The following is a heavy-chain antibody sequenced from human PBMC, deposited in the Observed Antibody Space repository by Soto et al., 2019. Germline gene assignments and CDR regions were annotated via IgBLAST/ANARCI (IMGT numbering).Heavy chain of an antibody. CDR3: AKSAAGTHHSDY. CDR2: ISYDGSNK. V-gene: IGHV3-30*18. J-gene: IGHJ4*01. D-gene: IGHD6-13*01. CDR1: GFTFSSYG. Sequence: QVQLVESGGGVVQPGRSLRLSCAASGFTFSSYGMHWVRQAPGKGLEWVAVISYDGSNKYYADSVKGRFTISRDNSKNTLYLQMNSLRAEDTAVYYCAKSAAGTHHSDYWGHGTLVTVSS.